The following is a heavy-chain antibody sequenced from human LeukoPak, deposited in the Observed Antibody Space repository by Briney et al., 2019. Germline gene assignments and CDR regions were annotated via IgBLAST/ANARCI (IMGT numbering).Heavy chain of an antibody. D-gene: IGHD1-1*01. CDR2: INPSGGNT. CDR3: ATTTQARRYFAY. Sequence: GGSLRLSCAGSGFTFSNNPLSWVRQAPGKGLGWVSAINPSGGNTYYADSVRGRFTISRDNSKNTLYLQMNTLRAEDTAVYYCATTTQARRYFAYWGQGTLVTVSS. CDR1: GFTFSNNP. J-gene: IGHJ4*02. V-gene: IGHV3-23*01.